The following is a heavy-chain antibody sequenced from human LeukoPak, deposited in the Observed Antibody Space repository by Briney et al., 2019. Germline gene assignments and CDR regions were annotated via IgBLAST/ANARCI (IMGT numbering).Heavy chain of an antibody. J-gene: IGHJ6*02. D-gene: IGHD5-24*01. CDR3: ASRDKGYYYGMDV. CDR1: GFTISSNY. Sequence: GESLTLSCAASGFTISSNYMSWVRQPPGKGLEWVSLLYSSDSTYYADSVKGRFTISRDNSKNTLYLQMSRLRAEDTAVYYCASRDKGYYYGMDVWGQGTTVTVSS. CDR2: LYSSDST. V-gene: IGHV3-66*01.